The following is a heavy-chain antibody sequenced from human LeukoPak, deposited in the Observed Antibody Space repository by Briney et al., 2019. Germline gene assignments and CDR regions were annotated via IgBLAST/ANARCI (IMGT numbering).Heavy chain of an antibody. CDR1: GFDVNDNF. Sequence: GGSLRLSCVASGFDVNDNFMIWVRQAPGQGLEWVSIIYASGGAYHAESVKGRFNAFRDTSKNTIFLQMNNLRADDTAVYYCVRRHDYWGQGTLVTVSS. CDR3: VRRHDY. V-gene: IGHV3-53*01. J-gene: IGHJ4*02. CDR2: IYASGGA.